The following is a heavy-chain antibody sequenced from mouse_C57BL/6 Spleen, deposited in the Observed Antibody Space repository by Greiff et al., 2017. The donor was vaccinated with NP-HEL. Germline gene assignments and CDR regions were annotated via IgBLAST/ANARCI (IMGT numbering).Heavy chain of an antibody. CDR3: ARGDYGNYGYFDV. D-gene: IGHD2-1*01. CDR1: GYTFTNYW. Sequence: QVQLQQSGAELVRPGLSVKMSCKASGYTFTNYWIGWAKQRPGHGLEWIGDIYPGGGYTNYNEKFKGKATLTADKSSSTAYMQLSSLTSEDSAIYYCARGDYGNYGYFDVWGTGTTVTVSS. CDR2: IYPGGGYT. J-gene: IGHJ1*03. V-gene: IGHV1-63*01.